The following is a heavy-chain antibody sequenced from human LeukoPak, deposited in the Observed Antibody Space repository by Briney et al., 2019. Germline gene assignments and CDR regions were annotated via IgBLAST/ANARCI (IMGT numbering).Heavy chain of an antibody. CDR1: GGSITSYY. Sequence: SETLSLTCTVSGGSITSYYWSWIRRPAGKVLEWIGRIYSSGSTNFNPSLKSRVTMSVDTSKNQISLNLPSVTDADKAVYYCGRAPTREGGGALFDYWGQGTLVTVSS. CDR2: IYSSGST. J-gene: IGHJ4*02. CDR3: GRAPTREGGGALFDY. D-gene: IGHD3-16*01. V-gene: IGHV4-4*07.